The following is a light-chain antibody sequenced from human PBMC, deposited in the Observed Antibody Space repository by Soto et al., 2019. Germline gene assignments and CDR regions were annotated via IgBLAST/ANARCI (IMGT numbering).Light chain of an antibody. CDR2: SAS. CDR1: QSVTSNY. V-gene: IGKV3-20*01. CDR3: QQYGSSALT. Sequence: EIVLTQSPGTLSLSPGERATLSCRASQSVTSNYLVWYQQKPGQAPRLLMYSASSRATGIPDRFSGSGSGTDFTLTISRLEPEDFAVYYCQQYGSSALTFGGGTKVEIK. J-gene: IGKJ4*01.